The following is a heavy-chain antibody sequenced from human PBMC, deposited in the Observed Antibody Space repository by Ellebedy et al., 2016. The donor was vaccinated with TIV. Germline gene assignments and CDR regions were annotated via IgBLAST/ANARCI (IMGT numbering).Heavy chain of an antibody. CDR1: GFTFSSYA. D-gene: IGHD4-17*01. CDR3: AKDLYGDAYYYGMDV. CDR2: ISGSGGST. V-gene: IGHV3-23*01. Sequence: GESLKISXAASGFTFSSYAMSWVRQAPGKGLEWVSAISGSGGSTYYADSVKGRFTISRDNSKNTLYLQMNSLRAEDTAVYYCAKDLYGDAYYYGMDVWGQGTTVTVSS. J-gene: IGHJ6*02.